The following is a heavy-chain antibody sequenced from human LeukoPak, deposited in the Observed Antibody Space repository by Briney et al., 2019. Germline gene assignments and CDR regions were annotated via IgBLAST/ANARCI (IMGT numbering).Heavy chain of an antibody. Sequence: PGGSQRLSCVGSGFTFRTYWMSWVRQAPGKGLEWVANIKYDGSQKDYLDSVKGRFTISRDNAKNSMFLEMNGLRVEDTAVYYCARDGRTTMDVWGRGTTVIVSS. CDR3: ARDGRTTMDV. D-gene: IGHD1-14*01. V-gene: IGHV3-7*01. J-gene: IGHJ6*02. CDR1: GFTFRTYW. CDR2: IKYDGSQK.